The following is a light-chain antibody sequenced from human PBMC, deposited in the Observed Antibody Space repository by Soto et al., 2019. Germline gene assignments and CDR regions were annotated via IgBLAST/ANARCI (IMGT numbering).Light chain of an antibody. CDR1: SSDVGGYNH. CDR2: EVT. Sequence: QSALTQPASVSGSPGQSTTISCTGTSSDVGGYNHVSWYQIHPGKAPKLIIYEVTSRPSSVSYRFSGSKSGNSASLTISGLQAEDEADYYCSSYASSSSYVFGGGTKVTVL. V-gene: IGLV2-14*01. J-gene: IGLJ1*01. CDR3: SSYASSSSYV.